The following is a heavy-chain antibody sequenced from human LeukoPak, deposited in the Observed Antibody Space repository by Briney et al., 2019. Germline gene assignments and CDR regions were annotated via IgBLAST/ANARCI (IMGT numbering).Heavy chain of an antibody. V-gene: IGHV4-38-2*02. D-gene: IGHD4/OR15-4a*01. CDR2: IHHSGST. CDR1: GYSISSGYY. J-gene: IGHJ4*02. CDR3: ARGLSWGPYYFDY. Sequence: PSETLSLTCIVSGYSISSGYYWGWMRQPPGKGLQWIGNIHHSGSTYYNPSLKSRVTISVDTSKNQLSLKLSSVTAADTALYYCARGLSWGPYYFDYWGQGTLVTVSS.